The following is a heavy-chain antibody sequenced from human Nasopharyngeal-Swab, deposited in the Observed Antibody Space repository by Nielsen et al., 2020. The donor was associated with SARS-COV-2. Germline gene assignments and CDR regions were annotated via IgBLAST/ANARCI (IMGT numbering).Heavy chain of an antibody. CDR1: GFTFSSYE. CDR2: ISSSGSTI. D-gene: IGHD1-26*01. CDR3: ARVSGVGATTDY. J-gene: IGHJ4*02. V-gene: IGHV3-48*03. Sequence: GGSLRLSCAASGFTFSSYEMNWVRQAPGKGLEWVSYISSSGSTIYYADSVKGRFTISRDNAKNSLYLQMNSLRAEDTAVYYCARVSGVGATTDYWGQGTLVTVSS.